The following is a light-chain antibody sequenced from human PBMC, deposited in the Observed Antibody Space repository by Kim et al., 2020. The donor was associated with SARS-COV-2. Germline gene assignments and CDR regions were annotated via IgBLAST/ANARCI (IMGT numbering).Light chain of an antibody. Sequence: QSALTQPASVSGSPGQSITISCIGTSSDIGGYNYVSWYQQHPGKAPKLIIYDVTKRPSGVSNRFSGSKSGNTASLTISGLQAEDEADYYCKSYRSTKTYVFGGGTKVTVL. CDR2: DVT. V-gene: IGLV2-14*03. J-gene: IGLJ1*01. CDR3: KSYRSTKTYV. CDR1: SSDIGGYNY.